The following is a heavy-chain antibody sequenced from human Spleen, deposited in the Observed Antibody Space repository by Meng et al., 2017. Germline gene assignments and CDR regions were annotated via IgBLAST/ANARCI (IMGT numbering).Heavy chain of an antibody. D-gene: IGHD6-13*01. V-gene: IGHV1-2*06. Sequence: ASVKVSCKPSGYNFPDYWLHWVRRAPGQGLEWMGRIDPKSGDTHYAQRFQSRVTMTGDTSISTAYMELSGLRSDDTAMYYCARPKQQLQRNAFDIWGQGTMVTVSS. CDR1: GYNFPDYW. CDR2: IDPKSGDT. CDR3: ARPKQQLQRNAFDI. J-gene: IGHJ3*02.